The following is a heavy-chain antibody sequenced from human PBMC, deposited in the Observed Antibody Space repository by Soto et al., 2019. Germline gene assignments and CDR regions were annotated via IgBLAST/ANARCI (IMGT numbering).Heavy chain of an antibody. CDR2: IIPIFGTA. V-gene: IGHV1-69*01. CDR3: ARENTYYYDSSGPPGAFDI. D-gene: IGHD3-22*01. CDR1: GGTFSSYT. Sequence: QVQLVQSGAEVKKPGSSVKVSCKASGGTFSSYTISWVRQAPGQGLEWMGGIIPIFGTANYAQKFQGRVTITADESTSTAYMSLSSLRSEDTAVYYCARENTYYYDSSGPPGAFDIWGQGTMVTVSS. J-gene: IGHJ3*02.